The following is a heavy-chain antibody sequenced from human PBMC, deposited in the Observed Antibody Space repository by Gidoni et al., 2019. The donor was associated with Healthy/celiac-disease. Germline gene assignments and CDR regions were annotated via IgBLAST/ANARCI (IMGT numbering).Heavy chain of an antibody. V-gene: IGHV4-61*02. CDR1: GGSISSGSYY. CDR3: ARAVRGDFNGRNWFDP. Sequence: QVQLQESGPGLVKPSQTLSLTCTVSGGSISSGSYYWSWIRQPAGKGLEWIGRIYTSGSTNYNPSLKSRVTISVDTSKNQFSLKLSSVTAADTAVYYCARAVRGDFNGRNWFDPWGQGTLVTVSS. D-gene: IGHD2-21*02. J-gene: IGHJ5*02. CDR2: IYTSGST.